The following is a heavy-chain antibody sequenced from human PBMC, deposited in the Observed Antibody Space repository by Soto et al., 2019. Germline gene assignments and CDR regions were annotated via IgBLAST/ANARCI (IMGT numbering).Heavy chain of an antibody. CDR3: ATAVPNDYVPNYYYKDV. CDR1: GASISSYY. V-gene: IGHV4-59*01. J-gene: IGHJ6*03. Sequence: QVQLQESGPGLVKPSETLSLTCSVSGASISSYYWSWIRQPPGKGLEWIGYILYSWSTNYSPSLESRVTVSVDTSKNQVSLKLSSVTAADTAVYYCATAVPNDYVPNYYYKDVWGKGTTVTVSS. CDR2: ILYSWST. D-gene: IGHD4-17*01.